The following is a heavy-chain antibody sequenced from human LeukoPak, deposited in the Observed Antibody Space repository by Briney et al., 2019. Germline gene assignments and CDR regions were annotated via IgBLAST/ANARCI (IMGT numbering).Heavy chain of an antibody. V-gene: IGHV1-18*01. CDR1: GGTFSSYA. CDR3: ARDLTMIPYYYYYMDV. Sequence: ASVKVSCKASGGTFSSYAISWVRQAPGQGLEWMGWISAYNGNTNYAQKLQGRVTMTTDTSTSTAYMELRSLRSDDTAVYYCARDLTMIPYYYYYMDVWGKGTTVTVSS. CDR2: ISAYNGNT. D-gene: IGHD3-22*01. J-gene: IGHJ6*03.